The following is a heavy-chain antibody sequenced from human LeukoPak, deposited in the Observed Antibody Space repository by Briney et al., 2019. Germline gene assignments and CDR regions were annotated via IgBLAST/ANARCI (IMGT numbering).Heavy chain of an antibody. CDR3: ARDCSGGSCYDAFDY. Sequence: SVKVSCKASGGTFSSYAISRVRQAPGQGLEWMGGIIPIFGTANYAQKFQGRVTITADESTSTAYMELSSLRSEDTAVYYCARDCSGGSCYDAFDYWGQGTLVTVPP. CDR1: GGTFSSYA. J-gene: IGHJ4*02. CDR2: IIPIFGTA. D-gene: IGHD2-15*01. V-gene: IGHV1-69*13.